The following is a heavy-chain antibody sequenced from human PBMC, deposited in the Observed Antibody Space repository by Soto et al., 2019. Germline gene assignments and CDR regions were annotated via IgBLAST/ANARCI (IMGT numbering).Heavy chain of an antibody. CDR1: GGSISSGGYY. V-gene: IGHV4-31*03. D-gene: IGHD2-15*01. Sequence: SETLSLTCTVSGGSISSGGYYWSWIRQHPGKGLEWVGYIYYSGSTYYNPSLKSRVTISVDTSKNQFSLKLSSVTAADTAVYYCARGGYCSGGSCGSDDAFDIWGQGTMVTVSS. J-gene: IGHJ3*02. CDR3: ARGGYCSGGSCGSDDAFDI. CDR2: IYYSGST.